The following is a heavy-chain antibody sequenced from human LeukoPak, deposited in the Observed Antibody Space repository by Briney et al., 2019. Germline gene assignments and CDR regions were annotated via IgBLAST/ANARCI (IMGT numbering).Heavy chain of an antibody. CDR2: IYYSGST. Sequence: SETLSLTCTVSGGSISSSSYYWGWIRQPPGKGLEWIGSIYYSGSTYYNPSLKSRVTMSIDTSKNQFSLRLSSVTAADTALYYCARGLPKHDYGDYGGTWFDPWGQGALVTVSS. V-gene: IGHV4-39*07. CDR1: GGSISSSSYY. J-gene: IGHJ5*02. D-gene: IGHD4-17*01. CDR3: ARGLPKHDYGDYGGTWFDP.